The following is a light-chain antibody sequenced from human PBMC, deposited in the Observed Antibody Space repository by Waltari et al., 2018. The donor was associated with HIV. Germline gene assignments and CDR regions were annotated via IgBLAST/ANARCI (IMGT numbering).Light chain of an antibody. V-gene: IGLV1-40*01. CDR2: GDS. J-gene: IGLJ3*02. CDR1: SSNIGAGYD. CDR3: ATWDDSLNGWV. Sequence: QSVLTQPPSVSGAPGQRVTISCPGNSSNIGAGYDVHWYQQLPGIAPKLLIYGDSNRPSGVPDRFSGSKSGTSASLAISGLQSEDEADYYCATWDDSLNGWVFGGGTKVTVL.